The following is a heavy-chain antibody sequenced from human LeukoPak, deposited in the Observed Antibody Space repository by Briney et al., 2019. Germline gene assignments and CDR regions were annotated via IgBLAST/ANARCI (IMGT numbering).Heavy chain of an antibody. J-gene: IGHJ5*02. V-gene: IGHV3-21*01. CDR1: GFTFSSYS. D-gene: IGHD3-10*01. CDR3: ARSMVRGGNWFDP. CDR2: ISSSSSYI. Sequence: NAGGSLRLSCAASGFTFSSYSMNWVRQAPRKGLEWVSSISSSSSYIYYADSVKGRFTISRDNAKNSLYLQMNSLRAEDTAVYYCARSMVRGGNWFDPWGQGTLVTVSS.